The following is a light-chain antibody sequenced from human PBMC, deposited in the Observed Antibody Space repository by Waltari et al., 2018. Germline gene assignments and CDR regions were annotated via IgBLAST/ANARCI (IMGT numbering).Light chain of an antibody. V-gene: IGKV1-39*01. CDR3: HQTYSSPQT. J-gene: IGKJ2*01. Sequence: DIQMTQSPSSLSASVGDRVTITCRASQTIGSYLIWCQHKPGKAPKVLIYAASSLQSGVPSRFSGSGSGTDFTLTISSLQPEDFATYYCHQTYSSPQTFGQGTKLEIK. CDR2: AAS. CDR1: QTIGSY.